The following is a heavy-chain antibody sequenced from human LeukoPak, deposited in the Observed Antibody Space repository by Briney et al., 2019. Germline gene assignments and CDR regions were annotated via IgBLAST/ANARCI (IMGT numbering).Heavy chain of an antibody. D-gene: IGHD3-22*01. CDR3: ARGEDYYDSSGYPKGRDDY. V-gene: IGHV1-69*04. Sequence: ASVKVSCKASGGTFSGYAISWVRQAPGQGLEWMGRIIPILGIANYPQKFQGRVTITADKSTSTAYMELSRLRSEDTAVYYCARGEDYYDSSGYPKGRDDYWGQGTLVTVSS. CDR1: GGTFSGYA. J-gene: IGHJ4*02. CDR2: IIPILGIA.